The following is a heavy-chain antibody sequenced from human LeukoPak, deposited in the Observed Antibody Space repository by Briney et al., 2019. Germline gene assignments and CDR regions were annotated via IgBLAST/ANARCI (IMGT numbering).Heavy chain of an antibody. CDR3: AGEKFDI. CDR1: GFSFSKYA. V-gene: IGHV3-30*04. J-gene: IGHJ3*02. Sequence: PGRSLRVSCAVSGFSFSKYAMDWVRQAPGKGLEWVAIISKDGSMRYYADSVKGRFTVSRDNSNNTLSLQMNSLKSEDTAVYYCAGEKFDIWGQGTMVTVSA. CDR2: ISKDGSMR.